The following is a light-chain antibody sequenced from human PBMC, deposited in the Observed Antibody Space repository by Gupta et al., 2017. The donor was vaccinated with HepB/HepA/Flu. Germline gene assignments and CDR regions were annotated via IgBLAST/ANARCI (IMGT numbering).Light chain of an antibody. CDR3: NSRDSSSNNLV. V-gene: IGLV3-19*01. Sequence: SSELTQDPAVSVALGQTVRTTCHGDSLRRYFASGYQQKGGQAPVLVIYGENNRPSGIPARFSGSSSGNTASLTITGAQAEDEADYYCNSRDSSSNNLVFGPGTKVTVL. CDR2: GEN. CDR1: SLRRYF. J-gene: IGLJ1*01.